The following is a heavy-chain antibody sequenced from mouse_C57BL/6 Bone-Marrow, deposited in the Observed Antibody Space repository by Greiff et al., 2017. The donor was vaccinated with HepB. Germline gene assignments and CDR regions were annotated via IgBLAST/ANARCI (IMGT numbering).Heavy chain of an antibody. CDR2: ISSGSSTI. CDR1: GFTFSDYG. Sequence: VQLQQSGGGLVKPGASLKLSCAASGFTFSDYGMHWVRQAPEQGLEWVAYISSGSSTINYADTVKGRSTISRDNAKNTLFLQMTSLRSEDTAMYYCGELAGSMDYWGQGTSVTVSS. CDR3: GELAGSMDY. J-gene: IGHJ4*01. V-gene: IGHV5-17*01. D-gene: IGHD6-1*01.